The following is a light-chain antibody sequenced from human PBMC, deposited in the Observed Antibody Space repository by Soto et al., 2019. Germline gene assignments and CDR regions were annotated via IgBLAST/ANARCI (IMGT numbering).Light chain of an antibody. CDR2: DAS. J-gene: IGKJ1*01. CDR3: QQYNSYSV. CDR1: QSISSW. V-gene: IGKV1-5*01. Sequence: DMQMTQSPSTLSASVGDRVTITCRASQSISSWLAWYQQKPGKAPKLLIYDASSLESGVPSRFSGSGSGTEFTLTISSLQPDDFATYYCQQYNSYSVFGQGTKVEIK.